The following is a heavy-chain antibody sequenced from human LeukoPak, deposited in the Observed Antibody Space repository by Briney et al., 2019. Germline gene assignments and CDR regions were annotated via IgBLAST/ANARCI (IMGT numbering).Heavy chain of an antibody. CDR3: ARGVDYGGYDY. CDR1: GFTFSSYG. V-gene: IGHV3-23*01. J-gene: IGHJ4*02. CDR2: ISGSGGST. D-gene: IGHD4-23*01. Sequence: QSGGSLRLSCAASGFTFSSYGMSWVRQAPGKGLEWVSAISGSGGSTYYADSVKGRFTISRDNSKNTLYLQMNSLRAEDTALYYCARGVDYGGYDYWGQGTLVTVSS.